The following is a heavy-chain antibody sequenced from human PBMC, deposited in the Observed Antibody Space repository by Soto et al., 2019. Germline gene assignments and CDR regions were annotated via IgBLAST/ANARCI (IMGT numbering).Heavy chain of an antibody. CDR2: IYYSGST. D-gene: IGHD3-9*01. V-gene: IGHV4-59*01. Sequence: PSEILSLTCTVSGGSISSYYLSWIRQPPGKGLEWIGYIYYSGSTNYNPSLKSRVTISVDTSKNQFSLTLTSVTAADTAVYYCARGGRYFDWPDYWGQGTLVTVSS. CDR1: GGSISSYY. CDR3: ARGGRYFDWPDY. J-gene: IGHJ4*02.